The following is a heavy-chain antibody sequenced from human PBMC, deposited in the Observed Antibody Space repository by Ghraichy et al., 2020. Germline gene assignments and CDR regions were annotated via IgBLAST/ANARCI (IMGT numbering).Heavy chain of an antibody. D-gene: IGHD1/OR15-1a*01. CDR1: GGTFSSYT. V-gene: IGHV1-69*02. CDR3: ARVEQYYYYGMDV. J-gene: IGHJ6*02. CDR2: IIPILGIA. Sequence: SVKVSCKASGGTFSSYTISWVRQAPGQGLEWMGRIIPILGIANYAQKFQGRVTITADKSTSTAYMELSSLRSEDTAVYYCARVEQYYYYGMDVWGQGTTVTVSS.